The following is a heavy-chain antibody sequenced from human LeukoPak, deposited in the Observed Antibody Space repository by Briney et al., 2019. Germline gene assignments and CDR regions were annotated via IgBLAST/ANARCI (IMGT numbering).Heavy chain of an antibody. CDR2: ISGGGGTT. J-gene: IGHJ5*02. CDR3: AKPVVPAADGWFDP. Sequence: PGGSLRLSCAASGFTFSSYAMNWVRQAPGKGLEWVSAISGGGGTTYYADSVKGRFTISRDNSKNTLYLQMNSLRAEDTAVYYCAKPVVPAADGWFDPWGQGTLVTVSS. V-gene: IGHV3-23*01. D-gene: IGHD2-2*01. CDR1: GFTFSSYA.